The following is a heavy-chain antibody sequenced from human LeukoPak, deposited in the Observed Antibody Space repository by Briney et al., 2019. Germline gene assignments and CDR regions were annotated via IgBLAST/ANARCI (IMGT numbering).Heavy chain of an antibody. CDR1: GFTFSSYA. Sequence: GGSLRLSCAASGFTFSSYAMNWVRQAPGKGLEWVSGINWNGGSTGYADSVKGRFTISRDNAKNSLYLQMNSLRAEDTALYYCARYYYDSSGYYYDDYWGQGTLVTVSS. CDR3: ARYYYDSSGYYYDDY. V-gene: IGHV3-20*04. D-gene: IGHD3-22*01. CDR2: INWNGGST. J-gene: IGHJ4*02.